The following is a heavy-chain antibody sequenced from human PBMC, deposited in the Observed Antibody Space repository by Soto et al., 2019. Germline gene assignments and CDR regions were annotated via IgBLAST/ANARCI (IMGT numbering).Heavy chain of an antibody. CDR2: ITDKTDGETT. CDR1: GLPLKDAW. CDR3: TTARFLPTFDV. D-gene: IGHD2-2*01. V-gene: IGHV3-15*01. Sequence: EVQLVESGGGWVKLGGSLTLSFQVSGLPLKDAWMTWARQAPGKGLQWVGRITDKTDGETTEYAAPVKDRFTISRDDSRNTVYLQMTSLKSDDTAVYYCTTARFLPTFDVWGQGTMVIVSS. J-gene: IGHJ3*01.